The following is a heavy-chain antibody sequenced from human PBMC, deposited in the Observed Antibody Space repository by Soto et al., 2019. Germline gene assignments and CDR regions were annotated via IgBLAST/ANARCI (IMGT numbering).Heavy chain of an antibody. CDR2: IWYDGSNK. CDR3: ARIETTVTPYYYYYGMDV. D-gene: IGHD4-17*01. Sequence: QVQLVESGGGVVQPGRSLRLSCAASGFTFSSYGMHWVRQAPGKGLECVAVIWYDGSNKYYADSVKGRFTISRDNSKNTLYLQMNSLRAEDTAVYYCARIETTVTPYYYYYGMDVWGQGTTVTVSS. V-gene: IGHV3-33*01. J-gene: IGHJ6*02. CDR1: GFTFSSYG.